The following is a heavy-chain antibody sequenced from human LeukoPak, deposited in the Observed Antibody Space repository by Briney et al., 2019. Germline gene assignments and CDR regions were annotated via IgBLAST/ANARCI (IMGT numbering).Heavy chain of an antibody. CDR2: INHSGST. D-gene: IGHD6-6*01. Sequence: SETLSLTCAVYGGSFSGYYWSWIRQPPGKGLEWIGEINHSGSTNYDPSLKSRVTISVDTSKNQFSLKLSSVTAADTAVYYCARRLIGEASSSPGFDYWGQGTLVTVSS. CDR3: ARRLIGEASSSPGFDY. J-gene: IGHJ4*02. V-gene: IGHV4-34*01. CDR1: GGSFSGYY.